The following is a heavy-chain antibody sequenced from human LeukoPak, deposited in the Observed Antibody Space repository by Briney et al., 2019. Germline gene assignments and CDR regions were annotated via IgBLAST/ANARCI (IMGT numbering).Heavy chain of an antibody. CDR3: ARERQNKDFWSGGDY. D-gene: IGHD3-3*01. Sequence: GGSLRLSCAASGFTFSSYWMSWVRQAPGKGLEWVANIKQDGSEKYYVDSVKGRFTISSDNAKNSLYLQMNSLRAEDTAVYYCARERQNKDFWSGGDYWGQGTLVTVSS. V-gene: IGHV3-7*01. J-gene: IGHJ4*02. CDR1: GFTFSSYW. CDR2: IKQDGSEK.